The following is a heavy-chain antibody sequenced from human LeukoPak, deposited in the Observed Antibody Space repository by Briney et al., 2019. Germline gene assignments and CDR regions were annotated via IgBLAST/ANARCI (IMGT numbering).Heavy chain of an antibody. CDR3: ASRPPINGDSGYWPLDY. V-gene: IGHV3-20*04. D-gene: IGHD3-22*01. J-gene: IGHJ4*02. CDR2: IIWSGGST. CDR1: GLTFDDYG. Sequence: PGGSLRLSCAASGLTFDDYGMSWVRQAPGKGLEWVSGIIWSGGSTGYADSVKGRFTISRDNAKNSLFLQMNSLRAEDTALYYCASRPPINGDSGYWPLDYWGQGTLVTVSS.